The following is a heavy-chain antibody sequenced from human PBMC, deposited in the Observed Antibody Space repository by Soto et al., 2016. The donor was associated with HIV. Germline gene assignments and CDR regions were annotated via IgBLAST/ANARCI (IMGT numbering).Heavy chain of an antibody. CDR2: ISPNSATT. V-gene: IGHV1-2*02. CDR1: GHTSAAYH. J-gene: IGHJ4*02. Sequence: QVQLVQSGAEVKKPGASVKVSCKTSGHTSAAYHIHWVRVAPGQGLEWMGWISPNSATTSYAQKFQGRVTMTRDPSISTAYMELSRLRSDDTAIYYCARDSRRAKGYWGQGTLVTVSS. CDR3: ARDSRRAKGY.